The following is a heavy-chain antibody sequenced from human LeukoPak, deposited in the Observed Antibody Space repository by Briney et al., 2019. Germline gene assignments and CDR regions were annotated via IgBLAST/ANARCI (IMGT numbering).Heavy chain of an antibody. CDR2: IYYSGST. CDR1: GGSISSGGYY. J-gene: IGHJ4*02. V-gene: IGHV4-31*03. D-gene: IGHD1-1*01. Sequence: SETLSLTCSVSGGSISSGGYYWTWLRQHPGKGLEWIGYIYYSGSTYYNPSLKSRVTISVDTSKNQFSLKLSSVTAADTAVYYCARAPLSTGTTGYYFDYWGQGTLVTVSS. CDR3: ARAPLSTGTTGYYFDY.